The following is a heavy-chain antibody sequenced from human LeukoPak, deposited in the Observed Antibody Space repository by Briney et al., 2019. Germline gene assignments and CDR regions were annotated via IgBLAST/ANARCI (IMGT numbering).Heavy chain of an antibody. CDR3: ARVRGPSKGILDIVVVPAANARTFDP. J-gene: IGHJ5*02. D-gene: IGHD2-2*01. V-gene: IGHV1-8*01. CDR2: MNPNSGNT. Sequence: ASVKVSCKASGYTFTSYDINWVRQATGQGLEWMGWMNPNSGNTGYAQKFQGRVTMTGNTSISTAYMELSSLRSEDTAVYYCARVRGPSKGILDIVVVPAANARTFDPWGQGTLVTVSS. CDR1: GYTFTSYD.